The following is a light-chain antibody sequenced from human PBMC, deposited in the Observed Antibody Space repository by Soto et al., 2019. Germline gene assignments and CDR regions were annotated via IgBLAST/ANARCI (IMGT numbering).Light chain of an antibody. J-gene: IGKJ4*01. CDR3: QQSYSTPPALT. V-gene: IGKV1-39*01. Sequence: DIQMTQSPSSLSASVGDRVTITCRASQSISSYLNWDQQKPGKAPKLLIYAASSLQSGVPSRFSGSGSGTDFTLTISSLQPEDFATYYCQQSYSTPPALTFGGGTKVEIK. CDR2: AAS. CDR1: QSISSY.